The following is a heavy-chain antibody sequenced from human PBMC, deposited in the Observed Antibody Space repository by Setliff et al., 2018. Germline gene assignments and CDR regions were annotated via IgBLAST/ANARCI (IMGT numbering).Heavy chain of an antibody. CDR2: IHHSGKA. CDR1: GYSISSDHY. D-gene: IGHD1-1*01. V-gene: IGHV4-38-2*01. CDR3: ARTGTYRYFDY. J-gene: IGHJ4*02. Sequence: SETLSLTCAVSGYSISSDHYWGWIRQPPGKGLEWIVNIHHSGKAYYNPSLKGRLTISVDTAQNQFSLRLTSVTAADTAVYYCARTGTYRYFDYWGQGALVTVSS.